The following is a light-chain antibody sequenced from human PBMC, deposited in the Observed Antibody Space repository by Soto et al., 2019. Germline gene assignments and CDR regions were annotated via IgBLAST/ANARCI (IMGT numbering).Light chain of an antibody. CDR3: QQRSNWPPVIT. J-gene: IGKJ5*01. V-gene: IGKV3-11*01. CDR1: QTFSSH. CDR2: DAS. Sequence: EIVLTQSPATLSLSPGERATLSCRASQTFSSHLAWYQQKPGQAPRLLIYDASKRATGIPARFSGRGSGTDFPPTNSSLKPEEFAVYYCQQRSNWPPVITFGQGTRLEIK.